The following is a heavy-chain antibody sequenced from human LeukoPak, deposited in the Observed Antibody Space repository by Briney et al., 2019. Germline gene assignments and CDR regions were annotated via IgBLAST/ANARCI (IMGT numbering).Heavy chain of an antibody. CDR1: GYTFTNYG. CDR2: ISIFNANT. V-gene: IGHV1-18*01. D-gene: IGHD2-21*01. Sequence: ASVKVSCKASGYTFTNYGISWVRQAPGQGLEWMGWISIFNANTNYAQKLQGGVTMTTDTSTSTAYMELRGLRSDDTAVYYCARGVISPLDYWGQGTLVTVSS. J-gene: IGHJ4*02. CDR3: ARGVISPLDY.